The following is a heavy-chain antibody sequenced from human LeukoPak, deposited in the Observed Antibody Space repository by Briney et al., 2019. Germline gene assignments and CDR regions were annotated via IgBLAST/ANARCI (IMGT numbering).Heavy chain of an antibody. J-gene: IGHJ6*03. CDR2: ISSSSSTI. D-gene: IGHD6-19*01. CDR3: ARDQSSGWVYMDV. Sequence: GGSLRLSCAASGFTFSSYSMNWVRQAPGKGLEWVSYISSSSSTIYYADSVKGRFTISRDNPKNSLYLQMNSLRAEDTAVYYCARDQSSGWVYMDVWGKGTTVTVSS. CDR1: GFTFSSYS. V-gene: IGHV3-48*01.